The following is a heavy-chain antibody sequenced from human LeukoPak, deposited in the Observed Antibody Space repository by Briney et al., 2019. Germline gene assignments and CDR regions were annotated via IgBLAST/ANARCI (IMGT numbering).Heavy chain of an antibody. CDR2: MNPNSGNT. V-gene: IGHV1-8*03. D-gene: IGHD3-22*01. CDR3: ARRSDYYDSSAYYF. J-gene: IGHJ4*02. Sequence: ASVTVSCKASGYTFASYDINWVRQATGQGLEWMGWMNPNSGNTGYAQKFQGRVTITRDTSISTAYMELSSLRSEDTAVYYCARRSDYYDSSAYYFWGQGTRVTVSS. CDR1: GYTFASYD.